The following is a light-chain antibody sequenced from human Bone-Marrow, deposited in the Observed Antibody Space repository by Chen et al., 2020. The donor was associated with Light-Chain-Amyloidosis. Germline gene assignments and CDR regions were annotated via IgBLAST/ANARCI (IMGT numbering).Light chain of an antibody. V-gene: IGLV3-21*02. J-gene: IGLJ3*02. Sequence: SYVLTQPSSVSVAPGPTATIACGGNNIGSTSVHWYQQPPGQAPLLVVYDDSDRPSGIPERLGGSNSGNTATLTISRVEAGDEADYYCQVWDRSSDRPVFGGGTKLTVL. CDR2: DDS. CDR3: QVWDRSSDRPV. CDR1: NIGSTS.